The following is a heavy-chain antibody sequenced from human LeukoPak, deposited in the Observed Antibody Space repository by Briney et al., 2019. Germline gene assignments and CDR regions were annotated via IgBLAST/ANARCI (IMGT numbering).Heavy chain of an antibody. D-gene: IGHD3-3*01. CDR1: GGSFSGYY. V-gene: IGHV4-34*01. CDR3: ARVYDFLDP. J-gene: IGHJ5*02. CDR2: INHSGST. Sequence: SETLSLTCAVYGGSFSGYYWSWIRQPPGKGLEWIGEINHSGSTSYNPSLKSRVTISVDTSKNQFSLKLSSVTAADTAVYYCARVYDFLDPWGQGTLVTVSS.